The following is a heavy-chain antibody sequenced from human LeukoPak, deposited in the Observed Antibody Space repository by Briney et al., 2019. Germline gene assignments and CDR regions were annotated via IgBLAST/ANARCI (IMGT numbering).Heavy chain of an antibody. Sequence: SETLSLTCTVSGGSISSSLYYWGWIRQPPGKGLEWIGIIYYSGSTYYNPSLRSRVSISVETSKNQVSLRLSSVTAADTAVYYCARQGAGGRAFDIWGQGTMVTVSS. V-gene: IGHV4-39*01. CDR3: ARQGAGGRAFDI. J-gene: IGHJ3*02. CDR1: GGSISSSLYY. CDR2: IYYSGST. D-gene: IGHD6-19*01.